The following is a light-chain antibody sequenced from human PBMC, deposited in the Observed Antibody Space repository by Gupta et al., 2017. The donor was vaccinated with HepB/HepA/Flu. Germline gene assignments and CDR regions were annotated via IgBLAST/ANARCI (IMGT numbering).Light chain of an antibody. J-gene: IGLJ3*02. Sequence: QSALTQPASVSGSPGQSITISCTGTSSDVGGYNYVSWYQQHPGKAPKLIIYDVSNRPSGVSNRFSGSKSGNTASLTISGLQAEDDADYYCSSYTSSSTPEVFGGGTKLTVL. CDR2: DVS. CDR1: SSDVGGYNY. V-gene: IGLV2-14*01. CDR3: SSYTSSSTPEV.